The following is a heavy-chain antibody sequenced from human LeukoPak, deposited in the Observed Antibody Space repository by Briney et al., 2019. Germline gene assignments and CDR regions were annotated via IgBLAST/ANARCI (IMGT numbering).Heavy chain of an antibody. CDR3: ARHTRLRIPVSDVEYFQH. CDR1: GGSVTSHY. V-gene: IGHV4-59*08. J-gene: IGHJ1*01. Sequence: SETLSLTCTVSGGSVTSHYWSWIRQPPGKGLEWIGFVYYSGNSNYNPSLKSRVTISVDTSKNQFSLKLSSVTAADTAVYYCARHTRLRIPVSDVEYFQHWGQGTLVTVSS. D-gene: IGHD6-19*01. CDR2: VYYSGNS.